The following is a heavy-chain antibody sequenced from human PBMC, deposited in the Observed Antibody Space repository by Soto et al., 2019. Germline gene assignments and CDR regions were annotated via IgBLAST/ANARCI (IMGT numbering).Heavy chain of an antibody. V-gene: IGHV3-23*01. CDR3: AMDLWWYTS. CDR2: ISGGGSGA. CDR1: GFTFSDHA. Sequence: EVQLLESGGGLVQPGGSLRLSCTASGFTFSDHAMTWVRQAPGKGLEWLSGISGGGSGAYYADSVKGRFTVSGANSNNTLFLQMDSLSVEDTAVYYCAMDLWWYTSWGQGTLVTVSS. J-gene: IGHJ5*02. D-gene: IGHD2-15*01.